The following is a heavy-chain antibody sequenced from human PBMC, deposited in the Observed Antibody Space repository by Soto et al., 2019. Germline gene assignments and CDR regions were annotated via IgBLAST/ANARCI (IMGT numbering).Heavy chain of an antibody. CDR3: ASTPMVVTTPFDS. D-gene: IGHD5-18*01. Sequence: EVQLLEAGGGLVQPGGSLRLSCAASRFSFSNCVMTWVRQAPRKGLEWVSAISGSGASTYYADSVKGRLTISRDNSKNTLYLQIHSLRSEDTAVYYCASTPMVVTTPFDSWGQGTLVTVSS. CDR2: ISGSGAST. J-gene: IGHJ4*02. CDR1: RFSFSNCV. V-gene: IGHV3-23*01.